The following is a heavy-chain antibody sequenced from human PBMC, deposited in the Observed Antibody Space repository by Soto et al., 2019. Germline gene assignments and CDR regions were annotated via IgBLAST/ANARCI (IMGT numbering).Heavy chain of an antibody. CDR3: ARVGAAAGYYYGIDV. J-gene: IGHJ6*02. Sequence: PSEPLSLTCTVSGGSISSYYWSWVRQPPGKGLEWIGYIYYSGSTSYNPSLKSRVTMSLDTSKNQFSLKLNSLTAADTAVYYCARVGAAAGYYYGIDVWGQGTTVTVSS. CDR1: GGSISSYY. V-gene: IGHV4-59*12. D-gene: IGHD6-13*01. CDR2: IYYSGST.